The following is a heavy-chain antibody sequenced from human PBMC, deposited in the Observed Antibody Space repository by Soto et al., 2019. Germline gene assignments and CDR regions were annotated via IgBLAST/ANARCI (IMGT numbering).Heavy chain of an antibody. D-gene: IGHD6-19*01. V-gene: IGHV3-43*01. J-gene: IGHJ3*02. CDR1: GFPFDDYS. CDR2: ISWDGADT. CDR3: VRVLKSIGWDNDVFDI. Sequence: GGSLRLSCAASGFPFDDYSMNWVRQVPGKGLEWVSLISWDGADTYYADSVKGRFTVSRDNSKNSLYLQMNNLRADDTAVYYCVRVLKSIGWDNDVFDIWGQGTVVTVSS.